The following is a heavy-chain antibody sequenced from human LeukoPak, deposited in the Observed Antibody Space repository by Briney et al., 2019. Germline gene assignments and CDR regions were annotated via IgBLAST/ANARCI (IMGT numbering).Heavy chain of an antibody. CDR2: IYTSGST. J-gene: IGHJ4*02. Sequence: SETLSLTCTVSGGSISSYYWSWIRQPAGKGLEWIGRIYTSGSTNYNPSLKSRVTMSVDTSKNQFSLKLSSVTAADTAVYYCARQYCSSTSCYGGIWDYWGQGTQVTLCS. CDR3: ARQYCSSTSCYGGIWDY. V-gene: IGHV4-4*07. D-gene: IGHD2-2*01. CDR1: GGSISSYY.